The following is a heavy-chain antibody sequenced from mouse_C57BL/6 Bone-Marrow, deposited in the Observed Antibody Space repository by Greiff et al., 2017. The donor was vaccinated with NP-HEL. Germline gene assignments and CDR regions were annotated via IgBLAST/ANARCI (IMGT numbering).Heavy chain of an antibody. CDR1: GYTFTSYW. CDR3: AYDYDVFDY. J-gene: IGHJ2*01. Sequence: VQLQQSGTVLARPGASVKMSCKTSGYTFTSYWMHWVKQRPGQGLEWIGAIYPGNSDTSYNQKFKGKAKLTAVTSASTAYMELSSLTNEDSAVYYCAYDYDVFDYWGQGTTLTVSS. D-gene: IGHD2-4*01. CDR2: IYPGNSDT. V-gene: IGHV1-5*01.